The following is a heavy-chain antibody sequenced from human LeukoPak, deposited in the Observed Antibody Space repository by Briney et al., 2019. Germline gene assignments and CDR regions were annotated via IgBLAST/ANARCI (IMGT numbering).Heavy chain of an antibody. J-gene: IGHJ6*03. V-gene: IGHV5-51*01. Sequence: GESLKISCKGSGYSFTSYWIGWVRQMPGKGLEWMGIIYPGDSDTRYSPSFQGQVTISADKSISTAYLQWSSLKASDTAMYYCARLGGYDSSGYNYYNYYMDVWGKGTTVTVSS. CDR1: GYSFTSYW. D-gene: IGHD3-22*01. CDR3: ARLGGYDSSGYNYYNYYMDV. CDR2: IYPGDSDT.